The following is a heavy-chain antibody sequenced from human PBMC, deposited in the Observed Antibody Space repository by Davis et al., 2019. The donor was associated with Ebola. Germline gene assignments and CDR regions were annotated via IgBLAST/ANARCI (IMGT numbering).Heavy chain of an antibody. V-gene: IGHV1-3*01. CDR3: AREGAGLLTTWFDP. D-gene: IGHD4/OR15-4a*01. CDR2: INAGNGNT. CDR1: GHTFSSYA. J-gene: IGHJ5*02. Sequence: ASVKVSCKASGHTFSSYAMHWVRQAPGQRLEWMGWINAGNGNTKYSQKFQGRVTITRDTSASTAYMELSSLRSEDTAVYYCAREGAGLLTTWFDPWGQGTLVTVSS.